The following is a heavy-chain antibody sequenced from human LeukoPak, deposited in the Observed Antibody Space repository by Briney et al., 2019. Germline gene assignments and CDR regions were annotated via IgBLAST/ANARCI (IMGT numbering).Heavy chain of an antibody. Sequence: GESLKISCKGSGYSFTNYWIGWVRQMPGKGLEWMGVIYPADSDTRYRPSFQGQVTISADKSISTAYSQWSSLKASDTALYYCVRRGGPRYCSGGSCYYDYWGQGTLVTASS. J-gene: IGHJ4*02. CDR2: IYPADSDT. D-gene: IGHD2-15*01. CDR3: VRRGGPRYCSGGSCYYDY. V-gene: IGHV5-51*01. CDR1: GYSFTNYW.